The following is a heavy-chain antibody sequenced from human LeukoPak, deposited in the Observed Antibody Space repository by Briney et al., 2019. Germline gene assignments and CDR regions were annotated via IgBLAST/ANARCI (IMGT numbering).Heavy chain of an antibody. D-gene: IGHD6-13*01. CDR3: AREQLRSSSWYGGYYYYGMDV. CDR1: GFTFSDYY. CDR2: ISSSGSTI. V-gene: IGHV3-11*01. Sequence: GGSLRLSCAASGFTFSDYYMSWIRQAPGKGLEWVSYISSSGSTIYYADSVKGRFTISRDNAKNSLYLQMNSLRAEDTAVYYCAREQLRSSSWYGGYYYYGMDVWGQGTAVTVSS. J-gene: IGHJ6*02.